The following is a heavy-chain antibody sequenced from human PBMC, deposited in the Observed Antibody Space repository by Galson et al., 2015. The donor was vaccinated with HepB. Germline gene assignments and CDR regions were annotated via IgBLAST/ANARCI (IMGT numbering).Heavy chain of an antibody. J-gene: IGHJ6*03. D-gene: IGHD5-12*01. CDR1: GGTFSSYA. V-gene: IGHV1-69*13. CDR2: IIPIFGTA. CDR3: ARAKVVATISGHNYYYYYMDV. Sequence: SVKVSCKASGGTFSSYAISWVRQAPGQGLEWMGGIIPIFGTANYAQKFQGRVTITADESTSTAYMELSSLRSEDTAVYYCARAKVVATISGHNYYYYYMDVWGKGTTVTVSS.